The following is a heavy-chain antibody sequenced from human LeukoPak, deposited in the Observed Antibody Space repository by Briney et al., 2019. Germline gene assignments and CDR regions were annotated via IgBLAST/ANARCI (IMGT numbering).Heavy chain of an antibody. CDR1: GFTFSNHG. J-gene: IGHJ4*02. D-gene: IGHD6-25*01. CDR2: IWYDGSNK. Sequence: PGRSLRLSCAASGFTFSNHGMHWVRQAPGKGPEWVALIWYDGSNKYYGDSVKGRFTISRDNSKNTVYLQMDSLRAEDTAVYYCAKDGLISTAGRFDYWGQGALVTVSS. V-gene: IGHV3-33*06. CDR3: AKDGLISTAGRFDY.